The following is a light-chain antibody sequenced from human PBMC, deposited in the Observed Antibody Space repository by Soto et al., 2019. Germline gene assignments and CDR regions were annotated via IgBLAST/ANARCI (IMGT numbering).Light chain of an antibody. V-gene: IGKV1-5*01. CDR2: DAS. CDR3: QHYNTYPWT. J-gene: IGKJ1*01. Sequence: DIQMTQSPSTLSASVGERVTITCRASQTIGSWLAWYQQKPGTAPKLLIYDASTLEGGVPSRFGGSGSGTEFTLTISSLQPGDFATYYCQHYNTYPWTFGQGTKVDIK. CDR1: QTIGSW.